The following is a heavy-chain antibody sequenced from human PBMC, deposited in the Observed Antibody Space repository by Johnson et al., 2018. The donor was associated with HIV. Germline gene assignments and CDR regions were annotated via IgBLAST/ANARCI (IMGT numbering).Heavy chain of an antibody. D-gene: IGHD5-12*01. CDR2: IRYDGSNT. CDR1: GFTFSSYG. J-gene: IGHJ3*02. Sequence: QMLLVESGGGVVQPGGSLRLSCAASGFTFSSYGMPWVRQAPGKGLEWVAFIRYDGSNTYYADSVKGRFTISRDNSKNTLYLQMNSLRAEDTAVYYCAREGGYSGYEGVGHTNDAFDIWGQGTMVTVSS. CDR3: AREGGYSGYEGVGHTNDAFDI. V-gene: IGHV3-30*02.